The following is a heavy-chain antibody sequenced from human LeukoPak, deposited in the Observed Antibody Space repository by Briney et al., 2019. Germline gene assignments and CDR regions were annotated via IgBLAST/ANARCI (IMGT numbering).Heavy chain of an antibody. D-gene: IGHD7-27*01. J-gene: IGHJ4*02. V-gene: IGHV4-61*02. Sequence: SETLSLTCTVSGGSISSGSYYWSWIRQPAGKGLEWIGRIYTSGGTNYNPSLRSRVTISLEMSKHQFSLNLTSVTAADTAVYYCASNTGTVFDYWGQGALVTVSS. CDR2: IYTSGGT. CDR3: ASNTGTVFDY. CDR1: GGSISSGSYY.